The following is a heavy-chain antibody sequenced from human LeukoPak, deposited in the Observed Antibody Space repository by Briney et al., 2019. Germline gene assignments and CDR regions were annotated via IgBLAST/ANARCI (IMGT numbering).Heavy chain of an antibody. J-gene: IGHJ5*02. Sequence: GASVKVSCKASGGTFSSYAISWVRQAPGQGLEWMGGIIPIFGTANYAQKLQGRVTMTTDTSTSTAYMELRSLRSDDTAVYYCAREWGEATVTKPVLRYFDWLPSSYWFDPWGQGTLVTVSS. V-gene: IGHV1-69*05. CDR2: IIPIFGTA. D-gene: IGHD3-9*01. CDR1: GGTFSSYA. CDR3: AREWGEATVTKPVLRYFDWLPSSYWFDP.